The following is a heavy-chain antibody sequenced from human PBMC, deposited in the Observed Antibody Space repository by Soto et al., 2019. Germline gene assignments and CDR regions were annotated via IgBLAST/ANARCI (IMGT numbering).Heavy chain of an antibody. D-gene: IGHD2-15*01. Sequence: QVQLVQSGAEVKKPGSSVKVSCKASGGTFGSYAISWVRQAPGQGLEWMGGIIPIFGTANYAQKFQGRVTITADESTSTAYMELSSLRSEDTAVYYCAREGPYCSGGSCYSFGYNYFDYWGQGTLVTVSS. J-gene: IGHJ4*02. CDR2: IIPIFGTA. CDR3: AREGPYCSGGSCYSFGYNYFDY. CDR1: GGTFGSYA. V-gene: IGHV1-69*01.